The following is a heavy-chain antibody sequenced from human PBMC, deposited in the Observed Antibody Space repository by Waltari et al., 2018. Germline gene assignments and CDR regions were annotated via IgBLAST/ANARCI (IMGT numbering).Heavy chain of an antibody. CDR1: GGSFSGYY. CDR2: INHSGST. CDR3: ATFHKYYGSGE. V-gene: IGHV4-34*01. D-gene: IGHD3-10*01. J-gene: IGHJ4*02. Sequence: QVQLQQWGAGLLKPSETLSLTCAVYGGSFSGYYWSWIRQPPGKGLEWIGEINHSGSTNDNPSLKSRVTISVDTSKNQFSRKLSSVTAADTAVYYCATFHKYYGSGEWGQGTLVTVSS.